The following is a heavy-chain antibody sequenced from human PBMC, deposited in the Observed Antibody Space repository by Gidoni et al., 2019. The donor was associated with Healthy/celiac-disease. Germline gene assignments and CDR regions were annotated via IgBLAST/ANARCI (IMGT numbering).Heavy chain of an antibody. Sequence: QVQLQESGPGLVKPSQTLSLTCTVSGGSISRGGYYWSWIRQHPGKGLEWIGYIYYSGSTYYNPSLKSRVTISVDTSKNQFSLKLSSVTAADTAVYYCASGIAVAGTRWFDPWGQGTLVTVSS. CDR2: IYYSGST. V-gene: IGHV4-31*03. D-gene: IGHD6-19*01. CDR3: ASGIAVAGTRWFDP. J-gene: IGHJ5*02. CDR1: GGSISRGGYY.